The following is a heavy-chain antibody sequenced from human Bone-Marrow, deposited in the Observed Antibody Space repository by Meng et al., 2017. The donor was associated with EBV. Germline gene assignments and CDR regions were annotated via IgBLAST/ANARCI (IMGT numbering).Heavy chain of an antibody. CDR2: ISGSGGST. J-gene: IGHJ4*02. V-gene: IGHV3-23*04. D-gene: IGHD1-26*01. Sequence: ELHVVEAGGGLVQPGGSLRLSCAASGFTFSSYAMSWVRQAPGKGLEWVSAISGSGGSTYYADSVKGRFTISRDNSKNTLYLQMNSLRAEDTAAYYCAKEMVGATNYWGQGTLVTVSS. CDR1: GFTFSSYA. CDR3: AKEMVGATNY.